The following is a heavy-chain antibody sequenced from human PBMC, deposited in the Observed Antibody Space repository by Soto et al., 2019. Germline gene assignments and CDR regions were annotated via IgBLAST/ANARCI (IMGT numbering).Heavy chain of an antibody. D-gene: IGHD6-25*01. Sequence: QITLKESGPTLIKPTQTLTLTCTFSGFSLNTRGVGVGWISQPPGKALEWLALIFGDDDERYSPSLKNRLSITKDTSKNQVVLMMTNVDPVDTATYYCAHRLRFKSAVAVGYDSWGQGALVTVSA. CDR2: IFGDDDE. CDR1: GFSLNTRGVG. V-gene: IGHV2-5*02. J-gene: IGHJ4*02. CDR3: AHRLRFKSAVAVGYDS.